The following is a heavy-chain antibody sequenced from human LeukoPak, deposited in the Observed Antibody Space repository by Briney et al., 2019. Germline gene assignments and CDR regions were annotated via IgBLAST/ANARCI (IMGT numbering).Heavy chain of an antibody. CDR3: ARDRGYSYGYSPYYHGMDI. J-gene: IGHJ6*02. CDR2: IYYSGST. CDR1: GGSISSGGYY. Sequence: SQTLSLTCTVSGGSISSGGYYWSWIRQHPGKGLEWIGYIYYSGSTYYNPSLKSRVTISVDTSKNQFSLKLSSVTAADTAVYYCARDRGYSYGYSPYYHGMDIWGQGTTVTVSS. D-gene: IGHD5-18*01. V-gene: IGHV4-31*03.